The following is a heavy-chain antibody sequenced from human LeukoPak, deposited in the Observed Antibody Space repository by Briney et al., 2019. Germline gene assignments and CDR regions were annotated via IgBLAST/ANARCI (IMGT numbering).Heavy chain of an antibody. D-gene: IGHD2-15*01. V-gene: IGHV1-8*01. J-gene: IGHJ4*02. CDR1: GYTFTSYD. CDR2: MNPNSGNT. CDR3: ARVGYCSGGSCYQIDY. Sequence: ALVKVSCKASGYTFTSYDINWVRQATGQGLEWMGWMNPNSGNTGYAQKFQGRVTMTRNTSISTAYMELSSLRSEDTAVYYCARVGYCSGGSCYQIDYWGQGTLVTVSS.